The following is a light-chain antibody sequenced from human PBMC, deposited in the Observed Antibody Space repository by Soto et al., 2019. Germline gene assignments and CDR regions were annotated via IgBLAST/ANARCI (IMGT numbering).Light chain of an antibody. Sequence: DIQMTQSPSSVSASVGDRVTITCRASQGISSWLAWYQQKPGKAPQFLIYAASRLQSGVTSRFSGSGSGTDFTLTISSLQAEAFATYHCQQGSSYPVTFGPGTKVDIK. CDR1: QGISSW. CDR2: AAS. J-gene: IGKJ3*01. CDR3: QQGSSYPVT. V-gene: IGKV1D-12*01.